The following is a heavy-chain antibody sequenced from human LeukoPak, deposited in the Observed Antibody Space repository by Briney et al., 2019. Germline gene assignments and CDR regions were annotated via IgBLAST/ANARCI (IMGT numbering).Heavy chain of an antibody. J-gene: IGHJ5*02. D-gene: IGHD3-22*01. V-gene: IGHV4-34*01. CDR2: INHSGST. Sequence: SETPSLTCAVYGGSFSGYYWSWIRQPPGKGLEWIGEINHSGSTNYNPSLKSRVTISVDTSKNQFSLKLSSVTAADTAVYYCARGRGPRKYYYDSRNWFDPWGQGTLVTVSS. CDR3: ARGRGPRKYYYDSRNWFDP. CDR1: GGSFSGYY.